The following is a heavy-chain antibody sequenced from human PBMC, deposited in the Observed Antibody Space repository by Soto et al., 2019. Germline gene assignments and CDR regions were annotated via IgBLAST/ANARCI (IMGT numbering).Heavy chain of an antibody. CDR2: ISAYNGNT. Sequence: ASVKVSCKASGYTFTSYGISWVRQAPGQGLEWMGWISAYNGNTNYAQKIQGRVTMTTDTSTSTAYMELRSLRSDDTAVYYCARVTMVRGVILAYYGMDVWGQGTTVTVSS. J-gene: IGHJ6*02. D-gene: IGHD3-10*01. CDR1: GYTFTSYG. V-gene: IGHV1-18*04. CDR3: ARVTMVRGVILAYYGMDV.